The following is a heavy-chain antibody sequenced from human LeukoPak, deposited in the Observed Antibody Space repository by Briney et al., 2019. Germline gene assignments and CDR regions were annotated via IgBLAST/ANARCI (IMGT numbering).Heavy chain of an antibody. Sequence: GGSLRLSCAASGFTFSSYWMHWVRQAPGKGLVWVSRINSDGSSTSYADSVKGRFTISRDNAKNTLYLQMNSLRAEDTAVYYCARDVASSGYYRVRWFDPWGQGTLVTVSS. J-gene: IGHJ5*02. V-gene: IGHV3-74*01. CDR1: GFTFSSYW. CDR2: INSDGSST. D-gene: IGHD3-22*01. CDR3: ARDVASSGYYRVRWFDP.